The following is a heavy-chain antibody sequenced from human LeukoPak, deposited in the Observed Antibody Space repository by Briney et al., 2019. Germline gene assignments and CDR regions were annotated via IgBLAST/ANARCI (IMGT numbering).Heavy chain of an antibody. CDR3: ARFVAAAGARDYFDY. CDR1: GFTVSSNY. J-gene: IGHJ4*02. CDR2: IYSGGST. V-gene: IGHV3-66*01. Sequence: GGSLRLSCAASGFTVSSNYMSWVRQAPGKGLEWVSVIYSGGSTYYADSVKGRFTISRDNSKNTLYLQMNSLRAEDTAVYYCARFVAAAGARDYFDYWGQGTLVTVSS. D-gene: IGHD6-13*01.